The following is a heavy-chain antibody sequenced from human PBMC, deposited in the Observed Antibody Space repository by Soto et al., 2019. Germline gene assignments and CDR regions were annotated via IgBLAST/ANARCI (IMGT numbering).Heavy chain of an antibody. V-gene: IGHV3-48*02. CDR3: ARDNGMAGSFDP. CDR1: GFTFSTYS. Sequence: PGGSLRLSCAASGFTFSTYSMNWVRQAPGKGPEWVAYITGNSGTKYYADSVRGRFTISRDNAKNSLHLQMNSLRDEDTAVYYCARDNGMAGSFDPWGQGTLVTVS. CDR2: ITGNSGTK. D-gene: IGHD2-8*01. J-gene: IGHJ5*02.